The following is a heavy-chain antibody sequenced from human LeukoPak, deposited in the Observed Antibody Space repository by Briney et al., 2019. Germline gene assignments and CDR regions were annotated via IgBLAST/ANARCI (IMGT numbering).Heavy chain of an antibody. CDR3: AKDKYGYENLYYFDY. D-gene: IGHD5-12*01. J-gene: IGHJ4*02. CDR1: GFTFSSYG. CDR2: ISYDGSNK. V-gene: IGHV3-30*18. Sequence: GRSLRLSCAASGFTFSSYGMHWVRQAPGKGLEWVAVISYDGSNKYYADSVKGRFTISRDNSKNTLYLQMNSLRAEDTAVYYRAKDKYGYENLYYFDYWGQGTLVTVSS.